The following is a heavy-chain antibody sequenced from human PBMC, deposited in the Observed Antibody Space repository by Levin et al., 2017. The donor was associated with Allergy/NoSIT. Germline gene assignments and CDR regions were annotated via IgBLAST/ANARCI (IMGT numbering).Heavy chain of an antibody. J-gene: IGHJ3*02. CDR3: ARSLLTYYYGSGSPYGAFDI. CDR1: GGSFSGYY. Sequence: SETLSLTCAVYGGSFSGYYWSWIRQPPGKGLEWIGEINHSGSTNYNLSLKSRVTISVDTSKNQFSLKLSSVTAADTAVYYCARSLLTYYYGSGSPYGAFDIWGQGTMVTVSS. V-gene: IGHV4-34*01. D-gene: IGHD3-10*01. CDR2: INHSGST.